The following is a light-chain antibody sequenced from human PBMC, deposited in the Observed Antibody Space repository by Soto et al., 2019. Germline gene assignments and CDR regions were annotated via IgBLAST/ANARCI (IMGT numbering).Light chain of an antibody. V-gene: IGLV1-44*01. Sequence: QSVLTQPPSASGTPGQRVTISCSGSSSNIGSNSVTWYQQLPGTAPKLLIYSNNQRPSGVPDRFSGSKSGTSASLAISGLQAEDEADYYCAAWDDSLTRPVFGGGTKLTVL. J-gene: IGLJ2*01. CDR1: SSNIGSNS. CDR2: SNN. CDR3: AAWDDSLTRPV.